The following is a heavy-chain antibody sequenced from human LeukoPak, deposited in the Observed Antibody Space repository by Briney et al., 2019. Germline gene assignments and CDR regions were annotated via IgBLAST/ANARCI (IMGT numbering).Heavy chain of an antibody. V-gene: IGHV4-34*01. D-gene: IGHD6-6*01. Sequence: SETLSLTCAVYGGSFRGYYWSWIRQPPGKGLEWIGEINHSGSTNYNPSLKSRVTISVDTSKNQFSLKLSSVTAADTAVYYCARGRKLIAARPAGFDYWGQGTLVTVPS. J-gene: IGHJ4*02. CDR3: ARGRKLIAARPAGFDY. CDR2: INHSGST. CDR1: GGSFRGYY.